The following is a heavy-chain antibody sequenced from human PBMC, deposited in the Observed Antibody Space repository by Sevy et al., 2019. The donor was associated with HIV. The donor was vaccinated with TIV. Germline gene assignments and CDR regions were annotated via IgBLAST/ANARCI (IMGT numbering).Heavy chain of an antibody. J-gene: IGHJ6*02. CDR3: ARVPVGSSPYYYAIDV. D-gene: IGHD6-6*01. Sequence: SETLSLTCTVSGAAISSGGYYWTWIRQHPGKGLEWIGNFYHSGSSFYNPSLKGRVVMSVVTSNNQFSLNLTSLTAAVTAVYYCARVPVGSSPYYYAIDVWGQGTSVTVSS. CDR2: FYHSGSS. V-gene: IGHV4-31*03. CDR1: GAAISSGGYY.